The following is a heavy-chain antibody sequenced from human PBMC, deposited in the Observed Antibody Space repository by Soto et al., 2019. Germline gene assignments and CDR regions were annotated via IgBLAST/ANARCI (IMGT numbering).Heavy chain of an antibody. Sequence: PSETLSLTCAVYGGSFSCYYWSWIRQPPGKGLEWIGEINHSGSTNYNPSLKSRVTISVDTSKNQFSLKLSSVTAADTAVYYCARRGYDFWSGYYYYGMDVWGQGTTVTVSS. V-gene: IGHV4-34*01. CDR1: GGSFSCYY. J-gene: IGHJ6*02. CDR2: INHSGST. D-gene: IGHD3-3*01. CDR3: ARRGYDFWSGYYYYGMDV.